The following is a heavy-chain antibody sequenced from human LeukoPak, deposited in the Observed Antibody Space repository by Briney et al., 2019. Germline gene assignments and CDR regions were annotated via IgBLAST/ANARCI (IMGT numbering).Heavy chain of an antibody. D-gene: IGHD6-6*01. V-gene: IGHV4-38-2*01. CDR3: ARHEYSRSIDY. Sequence: SETLSLTCAVSGSSISSGYYWGWIRQPPGKGLEWIGSIYHSGSTYYNPSLKSRVTISVDTSKNQFSLKLSSVTAADTAVYYCARHEYSRSIDYWGQGTLVTVSS. CDR2: IYHSGST. J-gene: IGHJ4*02. CDR1: GSSISSGYY.